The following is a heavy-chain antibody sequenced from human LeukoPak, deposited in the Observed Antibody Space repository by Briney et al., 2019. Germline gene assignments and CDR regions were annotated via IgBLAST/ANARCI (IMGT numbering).Heavy chain of an antibody. J-gene: IGHJ4*02. CDR3: ARDTSEMATSIDY. V-gene: IGHV1-2*02. CDR1: GGTFSSYA. CDR2: INPNSGGT. D-gene: IGHD5-24*01. Sequence: ASVKVSCEASGGTFSSYAISWVRQAPGQGLEWMGGINPNSGGTNYAQKFQGRVTMTRDTSISTAYMELSRLRSDDTAVYYCARDTSEMATSIDYWGQGTLVTVSS.